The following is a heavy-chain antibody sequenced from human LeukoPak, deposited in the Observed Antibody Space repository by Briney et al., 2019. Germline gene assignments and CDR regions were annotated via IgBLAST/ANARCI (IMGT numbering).Heavy chain of an antibody. V-gene: IGHV1-46*01. D-gene: IGHD6-6*01. CDR3: ARGHSTSPFLY. Sequence: GASVKVSCKASGYTFTSYYLHWVRQAPGQGLEWMGIINPSGGSTSYAQKFQDRVTMTRDTPTSTVYMELSSLRSEDTAVYYCARGHSTSPFLYWGRGTLSPSPQ. J-gene: IGHJ4*02. CDR1: GYTFTSYY. CDR2: INPSGGST.